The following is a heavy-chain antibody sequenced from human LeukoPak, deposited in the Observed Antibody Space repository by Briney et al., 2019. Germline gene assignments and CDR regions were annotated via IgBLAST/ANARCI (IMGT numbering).Heavy chain of an antibody. CDR1: GGSISTYY. CDR2: IYYSGST. CDR3: ASSSIRFLEWLAFDY. Sequence: SETLSLTCTVSGGSISTYYWSWIRQPPGKGLEWIGYIYYSGSTNYNPSLKSRVTISVDTSKNQFSLKLSSVTAADTAVYYCASSSIRFLEWLAFDYWGQGTLVTVSS. V-gene: IGHV4-59*01. D-gene: IGHD3-3*01. J-gene: IGHJ4*02.